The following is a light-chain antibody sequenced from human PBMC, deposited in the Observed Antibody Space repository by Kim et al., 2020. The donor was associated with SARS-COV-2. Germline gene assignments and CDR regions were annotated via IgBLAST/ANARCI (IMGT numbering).Light chain of an antibody. CDR2: DVT. V-gene: IGLV2-8*01. CDR1: SSDVGGYNY. Sequence: QSALTQPPSASGSPGQSVTISCTGTSSDVGGYNYVSWYQQQPGKAPKLMIYDVTKRPSGVPDRFSGSKSGNTASLTVSGLQAEDEADYYCTSYAGSNNYVVFGGGTQLTVL. CDR3: TSYAGSNNYVV. J-gene: IGLJ2*01.